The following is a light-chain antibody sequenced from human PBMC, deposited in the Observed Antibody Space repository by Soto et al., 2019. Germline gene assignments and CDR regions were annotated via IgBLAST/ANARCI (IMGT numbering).Light chain of an antibody. Sequence: ASQRVGSNYLAWYQQKPGQPPRLLIYLASNRAAGVPARFSGSGSGTDFTLTISNVEPEDFAVYCCHQRECRLRPFGHGSKLDI. V-gene: IGKV3-11*01. CDR1: QRVGSNY. CDR3: HQRECRLRP. CDR2: LAS. J-gene: IGKJ2*01.